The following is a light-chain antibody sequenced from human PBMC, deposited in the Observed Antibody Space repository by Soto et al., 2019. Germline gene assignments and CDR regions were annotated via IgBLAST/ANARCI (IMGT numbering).Light chain of an antibody. V-gene: IGLV1-40*01. CDR3: QSFDSSRIGLL. CDR1: HSDIGAGYG. CDR2: DTT. Sequence: QSVLTQPPSVTGAPGQRVTISCTGSHSDIGAGYGVHWYQQFPHSAPKLLIYDTTNPPSGVPDRFSGSRSGTSASLAITGLQAEDEADYYCQSFDSSRIGLLFGGGTKVTVL. J-gene: IGLJ2*01.